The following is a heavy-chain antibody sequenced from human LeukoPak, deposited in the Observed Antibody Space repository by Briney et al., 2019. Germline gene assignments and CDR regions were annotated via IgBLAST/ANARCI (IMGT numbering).Heavy chain of an antibody. J-gene: IGHJ4*02. V-gene: IGHV4-4*02. CDR2: IYHSGST. CDR3: ARGYLDYGGNYHFDY. D-gene: IGHD4-23*01. Sequence: TSETLSLTCAVSGGSISSSNWWSWVRQPPGKGLEWIGEIYHSGSTNYNPSLKSRVTISVDKSKNQFSLKLSSVTAADTAVYYCARGYLDYGGNYHFDYWGQGTLVTVSS. CDR1: GGSISSSNW.